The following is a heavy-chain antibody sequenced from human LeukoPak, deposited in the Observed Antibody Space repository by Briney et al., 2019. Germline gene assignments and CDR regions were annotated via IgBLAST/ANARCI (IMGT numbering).Heavy chain of an antibody. D-gene: IGHD6-13*01. CDR2: ISGSGGNT. J-gene: IGHJ3*02. CDR3: AKARTSGSWLYDAFDI. CDR1: GFTFSSYS. Sequence: GGSLRLSCAASGFTFSSYSMNWVRQAPGKGLEWVSVISGSGGNTYHTDSVKGRFTISRDNSKNTVFLQMNSLRAEDTAVYYCAKARTSGSWLYDAFDIWGQGTMVTVSS. V-gene: IGHV3-23*01.